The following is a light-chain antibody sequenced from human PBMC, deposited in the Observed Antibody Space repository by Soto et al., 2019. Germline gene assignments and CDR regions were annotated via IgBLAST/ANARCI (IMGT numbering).Light chain of an antibody. Sequence: DIQLTQSPSFLSASVGDRVTITCRASQDISNYLAWYQQKPDKDPKLLIYAAPTLQTGVPSRFSGSGSGTEFILTISRLQTEDFATYYCQQLNSYPKTFGQGTRLEIK. CDR2: AAP. CDR3: QQLNSYPKT. J-gene: IGKJ5*01. V-gene: IGKV1-9*01. CDR1: QDISNY.